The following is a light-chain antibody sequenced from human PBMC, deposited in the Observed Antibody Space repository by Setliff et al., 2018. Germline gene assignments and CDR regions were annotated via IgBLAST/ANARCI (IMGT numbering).Light chain of an antibody. J-gene: IGLJ2*01. V-gene: IGLV2-11*01. CDR3: SSYTSSSTFVV. Sequence: QSVLTQPRSVSGSPGQSVTISCTGTSSDVGGYNYVSWYQQHPGKAPKLMIYGVSKRPSGVSNRFSGSKSGNTASLTISGLQAEDEADYYCSSYTSSSTFVVFGGGTKVTV. CDR2: GVS. CDR1: SSDVGGYNY.